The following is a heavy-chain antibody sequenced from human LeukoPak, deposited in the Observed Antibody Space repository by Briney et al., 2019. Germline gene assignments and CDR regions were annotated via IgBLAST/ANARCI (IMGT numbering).Heavy chain of an antibody. Sequence: QPGGSLRLSCAVSGFTFGTYAMHWVRQAPGKGLEWVAVMSYDGSNKYYADSVKGRFTISRDNSKNTLYLQMNSLRVEDTAVYYCARPLFTYYYDSSGYFFDYWGQGTLVTVSS. V-gene: IGHV3-30-3*02. D-gene: IGHD3-22*01. J-gene: IGHJ4*02. CDR1: GFTFGTYA. CDR2: MSYDGSNK. CDR3: ARPLFTYYYDSSGYFFDY.